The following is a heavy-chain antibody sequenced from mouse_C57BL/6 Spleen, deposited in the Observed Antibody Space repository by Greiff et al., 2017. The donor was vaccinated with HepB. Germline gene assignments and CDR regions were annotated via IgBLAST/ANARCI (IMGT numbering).Heavy chain of an antibody. CDR3: ARAYYGSSNWYFDV. CDR1: GYTFTDYN. J-gene: IGHJ1*03. V-gene: IGHV1-18*01. CDR2: INPNNGGT. D-gene: IGHD1-1*01. Sequence: EVQLQQSGPELVKPGASVKIPCKASGYTFTDYNMDWVKQSHGKSLEWIGDINPNNGGTIYNQKFKGKATLTVDKSSSTAYMELRSLTSEDTAVYYCARAYYGSSNWYFDVWGTGTTVTVSS.